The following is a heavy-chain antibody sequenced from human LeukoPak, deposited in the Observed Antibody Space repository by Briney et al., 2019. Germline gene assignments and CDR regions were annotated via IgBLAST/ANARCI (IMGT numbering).Heavy chain of an antibody. Sequence: ASVKVSCKASGGTFSSYAISWVRQAPGQGLEWMGRIIPILGIANYAQKFQGRVTITADKSTSTAYMELSSLRSEDTAVYYCAVAAVVTPKGKDAFDIWGQGTMVTVSS. V-gene: IGHV1-69*04. CDR2: IIPILGIA. J-gene: IGHJ3*02. D-gene: IGHD4-23*01. CDR3: AVAAVVTPKGKDAFDI. CDR1: GGTFSSYA.